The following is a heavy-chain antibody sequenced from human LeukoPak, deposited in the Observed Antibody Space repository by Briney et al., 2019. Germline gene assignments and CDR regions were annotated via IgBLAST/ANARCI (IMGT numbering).Heavy chain of an antibody. CDR2: IIPIFGTA. D-gene: IGHD6-13*01. V-gene: IGHV1-69*13. J-gene: IGHJ6*02. CDR1: GGTFISYA. CDR3: ARDLRIAAIGYYYYGMDV. Sequence: ASVKVSCKASGGTFISYAISWVRQAPGQGLEWMGGIIPIFGTANYAQKFQGRVTITADESTSTAYMELSSLRSEDTAVYYCARDLRIAAIGYYYYGMDVWGQGTTVTVSS.